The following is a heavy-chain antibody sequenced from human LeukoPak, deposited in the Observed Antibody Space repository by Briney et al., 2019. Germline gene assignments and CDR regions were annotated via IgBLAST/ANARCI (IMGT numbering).Heavy chain of an antibody. J-gene: IGHJ4*02. CDR3: VRDRGTYRPIDY. CDR2: ISSSGSTI. Sequence: KAGGSLRLSCAASGFTFSDYYMSWIRQAPWKGLEWVSYISSSGSTIYYADSVKGRFTISRDNAKNSLYLQMNSLRAEDTAIYYCVRDRGTYRPIDYWGQGTLVTVSS. CDR1: GFTFSDYY. D-gene: IGHD1-26*01. V-gene: IGHV3-11*01.